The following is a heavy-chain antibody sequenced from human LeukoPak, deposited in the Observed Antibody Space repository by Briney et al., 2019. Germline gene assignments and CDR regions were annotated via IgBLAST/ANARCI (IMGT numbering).Heavy chain of an antibody. D-gene: IGHD1-26*01. CDR1: GFTFSSYG. V-gene: IGHV3-30*18. CDR3: AKDVGREYYFDY. CDR2: ISYDGSNR. J-gene: IGHJ4*02. Sequence: GRSLRLSCAASGFTFSSYGMHWVRQAPGKGLEWVAVISYDGSNRYYADSVKGRFTISRDNSKNTLYLQMNSLRAEDTAVYYCAKDVGREYYFDYWGQGTLVTVSS.